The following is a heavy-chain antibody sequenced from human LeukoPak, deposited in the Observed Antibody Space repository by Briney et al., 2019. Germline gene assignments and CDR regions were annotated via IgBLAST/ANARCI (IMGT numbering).Heavy chain of an antibody. V-gene: IGHV3-74*01. CDR3: ARAPSEIGGYYPEYFRH. D-gene: IGHD3-22*01. CDR2: IKSDGST. CDR1: GFTFSSYW. J-gene: IGHJ1*01. Sequence: GGALRLSCAASGFTFSSYWMHWVRQAPGKGLGWVSRIKSDGSTNYADSVKGRFTISRDNAKNTVSLQMNSLRAEDTGVYYCARAPSEIGGYYPEYFRHWGQGTLVTVSS.